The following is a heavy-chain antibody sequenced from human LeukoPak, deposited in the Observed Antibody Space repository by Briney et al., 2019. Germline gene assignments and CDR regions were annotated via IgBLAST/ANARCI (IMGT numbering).Heavy chain of an antibody. CDR3: ARMNYISTGWGAPFDY. V-gene: IGHV3-23*01. CDR2: ISPGGGTT. Sequence: GGSLRLSCAVSGFTFSNEAMGWVRQLRGGGLEWVSTISPGGGTTYYAESMKGRFTISRDNSKSTLYLEMNSLRVEDTAVYYCARMNYISTGWGAPFDYWGQGVLVTVSS. D-gene: IGHD1-7*01. J-gene: IGHJ4*02. CDR1: GFTFSNEA.